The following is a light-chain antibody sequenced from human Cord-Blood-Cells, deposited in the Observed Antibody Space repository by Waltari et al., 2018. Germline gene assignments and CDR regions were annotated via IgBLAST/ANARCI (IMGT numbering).Light chain of an antibody. J-gene: IGLJ2*01. CDR1: SSDAGGYNY. CDR3: SSYTSSSTVV. CDR2: DGS. Sequence: QSALTQPASVSGSPGQSITISCTRTSSDAGGYNYVSWYQQHPGKAPKLMIYDGSNRPSGVSNRFSGSKSGNTASLTISGLQAEDEADYYCSSYTSSSTVVFGGGTKLTVL. V-gene: IGLV2-14*01.